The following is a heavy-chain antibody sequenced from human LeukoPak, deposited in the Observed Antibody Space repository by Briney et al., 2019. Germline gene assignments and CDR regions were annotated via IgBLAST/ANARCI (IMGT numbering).Heavy chain of an antibody. J-gene: IGHJ4*02. D-gene: IGHD5-24*01. CDR2: IYFCGSA. V-gene: IGHV4-59*01. CDR3: ASAVDHGSRDY. CDR1: GGSISSYY. Sequence: SETLSLICTVSGGSISSYYWSWIRQPPPTGLEWMGYIYFCGSAKDNHSLTRRVSLAVDTSKNQFSLELSPVTAADTDVYNCASAVDHGSRDYWGLGTLVTVSS.